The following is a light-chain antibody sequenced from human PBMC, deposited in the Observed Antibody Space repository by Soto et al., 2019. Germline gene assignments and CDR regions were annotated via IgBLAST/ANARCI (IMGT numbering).Light chain of an antibody. J-gene: IGKJ1*01. Sequence: IQMTQSPSTLSASVGVRVTITCRASQTVSSWLAWYQQKPGKAPKLLIYDASSLKSGVPSRFSGSGSGTEFTLTISSLQPDDFATYYCQQYNSYSTFGQGTKV. V-gene: IGKV1-5*01. CDR3: QQYNSYST. CDR2: DAS. CDR1: QTVSSW.